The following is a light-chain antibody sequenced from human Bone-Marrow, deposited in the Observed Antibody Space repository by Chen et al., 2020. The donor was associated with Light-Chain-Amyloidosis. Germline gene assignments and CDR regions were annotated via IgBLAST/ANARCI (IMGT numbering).Light chain of an antibody. CDR1: SSDVGVYNY. CDR3: SSFAGSDNPLL. V-gene: IGLV2-8*01. Sequence: QSALTQPPSASGSPGQSVTISCTGTSSDVGVYNYVSWYQQHPGKAPKLMIYEVSKRPSGVPGRFSGSKSGNTASLTVSWLQAEDEADYYCSSFAGSDNPLLFSGGTKLTVL. CDR2: EVS. J-gene: IGLJ3*02.